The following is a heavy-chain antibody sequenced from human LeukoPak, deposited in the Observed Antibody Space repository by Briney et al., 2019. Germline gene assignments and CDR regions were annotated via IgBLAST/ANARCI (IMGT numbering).Heavy chain of an antibody. Sequence: PGGSLRLSCVASGFTFSSYAMSWVRQAPGKGLEWVSAISGSGGSTYYADSVKGRFTISRDNSKNTLYLQMNSLRAEDTAVYYCAKDRYDSSGYYYVAAFDIWGQGTMVTVSS. J-gene: IGHJ3*02. CDR1: GFTFSSYA. V-gene: IGHV3-23*01. CDR3: AKDRYDSSGYYYVAAFDI. CDR2: ISGSGGST. D-gene: IGHD3-22*01.